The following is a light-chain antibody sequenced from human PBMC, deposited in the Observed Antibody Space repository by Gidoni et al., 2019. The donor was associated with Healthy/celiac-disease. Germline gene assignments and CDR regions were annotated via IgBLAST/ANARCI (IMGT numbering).Light chain of an antibody. V-gene: IGKV1-9*01. J-gene: IGKJ2*01. CDR3: QQLNSYRYT. Sequence: DIQLTQSPSFLSASVGDRVTITCRASQGISSYLAWYQQKPGKAPKLLIYAASTLQSGVPSRFSGSGSGTEFTLTISSLQPEDFATYYCQQLNSYRYTFGRGTKLEIK. CDR1: QGISSY. CDR2: AAS.